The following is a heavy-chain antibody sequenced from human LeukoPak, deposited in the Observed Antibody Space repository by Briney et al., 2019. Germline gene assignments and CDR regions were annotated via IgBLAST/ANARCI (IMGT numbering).Heavy chain of an antibody. CDR1: GLTFSSYW. V-gene: IGHV3-7*01. CDR3: ARDYYGDYRDY. D-gene: IGHD4-17*01. Sequence: GGSLRLSCAASGLTFSSYWMSWVRQAPGKGLEWVANIKQDGSEKYYVDSVKGRFTISRDNAKNSLYLQMNSLRAEDTAVYYCARDYYGDYRDYWGQGTLVTVSS. J-gene: IGHJ4*02. CDR2: IKQDGSEK.